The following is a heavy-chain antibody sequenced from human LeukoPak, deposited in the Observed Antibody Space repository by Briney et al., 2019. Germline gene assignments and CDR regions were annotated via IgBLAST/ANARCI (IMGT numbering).Heavy chain of an antibody. D-gene: IGHD3-16*02. CDR3: ARAAKYDYVWGSYRSNDAFDI. CDR2: INPNSGGT. CDR1: GYTFTGYY. Sequence: GASVKVSCKASGYTFTGYYMHWVRQAPGQGLEWMGWINPNSGGTNYAQKFQGRVTMTRDTSISTAYMELSRLRSDDTAVYYCARAAKYDYVWGSYRSNDAFDIWGQGTMVTVSS. V-gene: IGHV1-2*02. J-gene: IGHJ3*02.